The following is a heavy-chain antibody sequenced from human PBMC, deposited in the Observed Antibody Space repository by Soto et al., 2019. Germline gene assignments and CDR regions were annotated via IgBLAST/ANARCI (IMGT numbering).Heavy chain of an antibody. J-gene: IGHJ4*02. Sequence: SVKVSCKASGGTFSSYAISWVLQAPGQGLELMGGISPIFGTANYAQKFQGRVTITADEATSTAYMELSSLRSEDTAVDSCARGRRLFGVGSNFDYWGQGTLVPVS. CDR1: GGTFSSYA. V-gene: IGHV1-69*13. D-gene: IGHD3-3*01. CDR3: ARGRRLFGVGSNFDY. CDR2: ISPIFGTA.